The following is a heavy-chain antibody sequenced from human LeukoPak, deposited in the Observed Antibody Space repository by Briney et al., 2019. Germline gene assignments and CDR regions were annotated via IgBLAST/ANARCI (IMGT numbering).Heavy chain of an antibody. CDR1: GFTFSSYA. D-gene: IGHD7-27*01. Sequence: GGSLRLSCAASGFTFSSYAMSWVRQAPGKGLEWVSAISGSGGSTYYADSVKGRFTISRDNSKNTLYLQMNSLRAEDTAVYYCARAKLGRLYYYYMDVWGKGTTVTVSS. V-gene: IGHV3-23*01. CDR2: ISGSGGST. J-gene: IGHJ6*03. CDR3: ARAKLGRLYYYYMDV.